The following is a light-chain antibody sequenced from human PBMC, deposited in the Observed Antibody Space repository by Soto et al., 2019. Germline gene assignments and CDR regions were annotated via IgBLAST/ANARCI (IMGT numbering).Light chain of an antibody. Sequence: QSVLTRPPSASGTPGQRVTISCSGSSSNIGSNAVTWYQHLPGTAPKVLIYNNNQRPSGVPDRFSGSKSATSASLAISGLQSDDEAHYYCATWDDGLNGRLFGGGTKLTVL. CDR1: SSNIGSNA. J-gene: IGLJ2*01. CDR3: ATWDDGLNGRL. CDR2: NNN. V-gene: IGLV1-44*01.